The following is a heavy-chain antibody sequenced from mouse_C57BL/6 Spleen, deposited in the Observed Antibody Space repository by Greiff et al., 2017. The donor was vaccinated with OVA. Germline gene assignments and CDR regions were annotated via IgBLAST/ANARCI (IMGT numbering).Heavy chain of an antibody. J-gene: IGHJ4*01. CDR2: ISSGSSTI. CDR1: GFTFSDYG. Sequence: EVKVVESGGGLVKPGGSLKLSCAASGFTFSDYGMPWVRQAPEKGLEWVAYISSGSSTIYYADTVKGRFTISRDNAKNTLFLQMTSLRSEDTAMYYCARDAMDYWGQGTSVTVSS. V-gene: IGHV5-17*01. CDR3: ARDAMDY.